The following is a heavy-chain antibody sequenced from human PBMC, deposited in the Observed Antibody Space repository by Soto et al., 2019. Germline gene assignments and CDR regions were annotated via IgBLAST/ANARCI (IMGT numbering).Heavy chain of an antibody. J-gene: IGHJ6*02. V-gene: IGHV1-18*01. CDR1: GYTFTSYG. Sequence: ASVKVSCKASGYTFTSYGISWVRQAPGQGLEWMGWISAYNGNTNYAQKLQGRVTMTTDTSTSTAYTELRSLRSDDTAVYYCARDGRWEIFYYYYGMDVWGQGTTVTVSS. CDR2: ISAYNGNT. D-gene: IGHD1-26*01. CDR3: ARDGRWEIFYYYYGMDV.